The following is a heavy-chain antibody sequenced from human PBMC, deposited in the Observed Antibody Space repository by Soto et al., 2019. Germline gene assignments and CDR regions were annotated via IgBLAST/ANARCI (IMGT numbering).Heavy chain of an antibody. CDR1: GGSLNNYY. CDR3: ARGLDQYKLGNV. V-gene: IGHV4-34*01. CDR2: IHPSGST. D-gene: IGHD7-27*01. Sequence: QVQLQQWGAGLSKPSETLSLFCDVYGGSLNNYYWTWIRQSPGKGLEWIGEIHPSGSTDYDPSLRSRVTMSLDTSKNQFSLKLTSVPAADPAVYYCARGLDQYKLGNVWGPGTTVTVSS. J-gene: IGHJ6*02.